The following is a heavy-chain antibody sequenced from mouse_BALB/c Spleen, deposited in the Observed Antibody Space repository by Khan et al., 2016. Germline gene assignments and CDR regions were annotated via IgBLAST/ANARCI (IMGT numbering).Heavy chain of an antibody. CDR3: ARPDYGSSRGFVY. V-gene: IGHV9-3-1*01. Sequence: QIQLVQSGPELKKPGETVRISCKASGYTFTNYGMNWVKQAPGKGLKWMGWINTYTGEPTYADDFKGRFAFSLETSASTAYLQINNLKNEDTATYCCARPDYGSSRGFVYWGQGTLVTVSA. CDR1: GYTFTNYG. J-gene: IGHJ3*01. D-gene: IGHD1-1*01. CDR2: INTYTGEP.